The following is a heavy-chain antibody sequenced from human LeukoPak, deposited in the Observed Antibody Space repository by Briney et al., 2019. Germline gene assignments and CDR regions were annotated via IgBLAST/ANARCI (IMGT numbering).Heavy chain of an antibody. Sequence: GGSLRLSCAASGFTFSSYNMNWVRQAPGKGLEYVSAISSNGGSTYYANSVKGRFTISRDNSKNTLYLQMGSLRAEDMAVYYCARAFQSGYSSSWKGAFDIWGQGTMVTVSS. CDR1: GFTFSSYN. J-gene: IGHJ3*02. CDR3: ARAFQSGYSSSWKGAFDI. D-gene: IGHD6-13*01. CDR2: ISSNGGST. V-gene: IGHV3-64*01.